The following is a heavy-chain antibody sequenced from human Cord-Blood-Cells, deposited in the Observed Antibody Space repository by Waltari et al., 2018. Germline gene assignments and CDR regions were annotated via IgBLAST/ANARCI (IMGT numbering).Heavy chain of an antibody. CDR3: ARGYCSSTSCYFDY. CDR2: IIPILGIA. Sequence: QVQLVQSGAEVKKPGSSVKVSCKASGGTFSSYAISWVRQAPGQGLEWMGGIIPILGIATDAQKFQGRVTITADESTSTAYMELSSLRSEDTAVYYCARGYCSSTSCYFDYWGQGTLVTVSS. CDR1: GGTFSSYA. V-gene: IGHV1-69*04. D-gene: IGHD2-2*01. J-gene: IGHJ4*02.